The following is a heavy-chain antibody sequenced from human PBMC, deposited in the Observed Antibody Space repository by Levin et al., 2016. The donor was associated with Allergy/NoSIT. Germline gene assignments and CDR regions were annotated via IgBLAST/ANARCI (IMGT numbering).Heavy chain of an antibody. J-gene: IGHJ6*03. V-gene: IGHV1-46*01. CDR3: ARAYCSKGVCYNSLTRGYYYMDV. CDR1: GYSFTSYY. Sequence: ASVKVSCKASGYSFTSYYIHWVRQAPGQGLEWMGIINPSGGSTSYAQKFQGRVTMTRDTSTSTVYMDMSSLRSEDTAVYFCARAYCSKGVCYNSLTRGYYYMDVWGKGTTVTVSS. CDR2: INPSGGST. D-gene: IGHD2-8*01.